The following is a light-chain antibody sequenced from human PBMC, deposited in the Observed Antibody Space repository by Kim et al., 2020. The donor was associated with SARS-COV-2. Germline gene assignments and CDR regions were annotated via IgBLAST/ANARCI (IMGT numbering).Light chain of an antibody. CDR2: AAS. Sequence: QLTQSPSSLSASVGDRVTITCRANQGLSNHLAWYQQKPGKVPKLLIYAASTLQTGVPPRFSGSESGTDFTLTISNLQPEDFATYYCLQVNNSPYTFGQGPSWRS. V-gene: IGKV1-9*01. CDR3: LQVNNSPYT. J-gene: IGKJ2*01. CDR1: QGLSNH.